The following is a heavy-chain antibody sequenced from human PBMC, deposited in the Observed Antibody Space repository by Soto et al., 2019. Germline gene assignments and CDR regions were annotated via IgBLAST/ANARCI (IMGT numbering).Heavy chain of an antibody. V-gene: IGHV4-61*01. Sequence: SETLSLTCSVSGGSVSSGSYYWNWIRQPPGKGLEWIGYIYDSGSTNYNPSLKSRVTISVDTSKNQFSLKLRSMTAADTAMYYCARPNGLYGDYAFDIWGQGTMVTVSS. D-gene: IGHD4-17*01. CDR2: IYDSGST. CDR1: GGSVSSGSYY. J-gene: IGHJ3*02. CDR3: ARPNGLYGDYAFDI.